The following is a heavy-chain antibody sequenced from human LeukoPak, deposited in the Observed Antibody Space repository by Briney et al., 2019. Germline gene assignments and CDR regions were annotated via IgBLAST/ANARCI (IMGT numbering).Heavy chain of an antibody. V-gene: IGHV4-34*01. D-gene: IGHD4-17*01. CDR3: ARGTTVTTTSDFDY. J-gene: IGHJ4*02. CDR2: INHSGST. CDR1: GGSFSGYY. Sequence: SETLSLTCAVYGGSFSGYYWSWIRHPPGKGLEWLGEINHSGSTNYNPSLKSRVTISVDTSKNQFYLKLSSVTAADTAVYYCARGTTVTTTSDFDYWGQGTLVTVSS.